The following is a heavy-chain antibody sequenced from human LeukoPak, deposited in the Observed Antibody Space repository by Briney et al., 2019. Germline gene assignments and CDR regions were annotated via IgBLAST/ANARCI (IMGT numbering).Heavy chain of an antibody. J-gene: IGHJ3*02. Sequence: ASVKVSCKASGYTFTSYYMHWVRQAPGQGLEWMGIINPGGAYTSYAQKFQGRVTMTRDTSTSTVYMELSSLRSEDTAVYYCARDGVGLPPRNAFDIWGQGTMVTVSS. CDR2: INPGGAYT. CDR1: GYTFTSYY. D-gene: IGHD3-3*01. CDR3: ARDGVGLPPRNAFDI. V-gene: IGHV1-46*01.